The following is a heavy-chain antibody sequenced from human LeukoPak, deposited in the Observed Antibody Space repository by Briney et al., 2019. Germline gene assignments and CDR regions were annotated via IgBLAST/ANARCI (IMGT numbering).Heavy chain of an antibody. V-gene: IGHV4-38-2*01. Sequence: SETLSLTCAVSGYSISSGYYWGWIRQPPGKGLEWIGSIYHSGSTYYNPSLKSRVTISVDTSKNQFSLKLSSVTAADTAVYYCATPSRDGYNKDAFDIWGQGTMVTVSS. D-gene: IGHD5-24*01. CDR2: IYHSGST. CDR3: ATPSRDGYNKDAFDI. CDR1: GYSISSGYY. J-gene: IGHJ3*02.